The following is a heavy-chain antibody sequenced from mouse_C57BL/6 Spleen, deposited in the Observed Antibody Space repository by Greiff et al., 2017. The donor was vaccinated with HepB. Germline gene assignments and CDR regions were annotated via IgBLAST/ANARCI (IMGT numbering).Heavy chain of an antibody. Sequence: EVMLVESEGGLVQPGSSMKLSCTASGFTFSDYYMAWVRQVPEKGLEWVANINYDGSSTYYLDSLKSRFIISRDNAKNILYLQMSSLKSEDTATYYCARGGGSSYFDYWGQGTTLTVSS. D-gene: IGHD1-1*01. V-gene: IGHV5-16*01. J-gene: IGHJ2*01. CDR3: ARGGGSSYFDY. CDR1: GFTFSDYY. CDR2: INYDGSST.